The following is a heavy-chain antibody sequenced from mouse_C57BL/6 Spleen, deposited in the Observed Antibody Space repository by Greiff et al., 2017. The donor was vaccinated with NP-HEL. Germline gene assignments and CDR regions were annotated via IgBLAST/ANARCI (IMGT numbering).Heavy chain of an antibody. Sequence: EVQVVESGGGLVKPGGSLKLSCAASGFTFSSYAMSWVRQTPEKRLEWVATISDGGSYTYYPDNVKGRFTISRDNAKNNLYLQMSHLKSEDTAMYYCARAGDYPWFAYWGQGTLVTVSA. V-gene: IGHV5-4*01. D-gene: IGHD2-4*01. CDR2: ISDGGSYT. J-gene: IGHJ3*01. CDR1: GFTFSSYA. CDR3: ARAGDYPWFAY.